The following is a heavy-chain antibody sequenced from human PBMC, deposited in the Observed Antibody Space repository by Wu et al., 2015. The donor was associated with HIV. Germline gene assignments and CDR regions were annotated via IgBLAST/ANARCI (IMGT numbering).Heavy chain of an antibody. V-gene: IGHV1-2*02. CDR2: INPNTGGA. CDR3: ARDDVLVWFGDLDS. CDR1: GYTFTGYY. D-gene: IGHD3-10*01. J-gene: IGHJ4*02. Sequence: QVQLVQSGAEVKKPGASVKVSCKASGYTFTGYYMHWLRQAPGQGLEWMGWINPNTGGANYAQKFQGRVTMTRDTSISTAYMEVSRLTSDDTAVYYCARDDVLVWFGDLDSWGQGTLVTVSS.